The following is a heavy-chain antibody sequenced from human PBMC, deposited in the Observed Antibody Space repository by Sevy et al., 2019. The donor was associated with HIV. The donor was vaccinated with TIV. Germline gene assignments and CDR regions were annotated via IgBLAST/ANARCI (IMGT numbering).Heavy chain of an antibody. CDR2: IRHDGSDE. CDR3: ARDRKVLLVVYAIPFDVFDI. D-gene: IGHD2-8*02. CDR1: GFTFNNYG. J-gene: IGHJ3*02. V-gene: IGHV3-30*02. Sequence: GGSLRLSCAASGFTFNNYGMHWVRQAPGKGLEWVTFIRHDGSDEYYTDSVKGRFTISRDNSKNTVYLQMKSLRAVDTAVYYCARDRKVLLVVYAIPFDVFDIWGQGTMVTVSS.